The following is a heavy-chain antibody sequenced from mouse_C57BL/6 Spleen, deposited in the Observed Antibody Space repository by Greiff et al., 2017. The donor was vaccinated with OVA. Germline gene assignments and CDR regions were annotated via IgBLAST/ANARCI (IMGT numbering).Heavy chain of an antibody. J-gene: IGHJ2*01. Sequence: VKLQESGAELVRPGTSVKVSCKASGYAFTNYLIEWVKQRPGQGLEWIGVINPGSGGTNYNEKFKGKATLTADKSSSTAYMQLSSLTSEDSAVYFCARTRGGSSPYYFDYWGQGTTLTVSS. CDR3: ARTRGGSSPYYFDY. CDR2: INPGSGGT. CDR1: GYAFTNYL. V-gene: IGHV1-54*01. D-gene: IGHD1-1*01.